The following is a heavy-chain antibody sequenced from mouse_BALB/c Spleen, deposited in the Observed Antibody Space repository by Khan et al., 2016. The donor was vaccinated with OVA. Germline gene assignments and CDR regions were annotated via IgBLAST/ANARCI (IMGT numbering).Heavy chain of an antibody. CDR3: ARIYGSDFDY. Sequence: EVQLQESGPELVKPGASVKISCKASGYSFTGYFMNWVMQSHGKSLEWIGRINPHIGETFYNPKFKGKATLTVDESSSTALMELRSLASEDSAVYYCARIYGSDFDYWGQGTTLTVSS. CDR2: INPHIGET. CDR1: GYSFTGYF. V-gene: IGHV1-20*02. D-gene: IGHD1-1*01. J-gene: IGHJ2*01.